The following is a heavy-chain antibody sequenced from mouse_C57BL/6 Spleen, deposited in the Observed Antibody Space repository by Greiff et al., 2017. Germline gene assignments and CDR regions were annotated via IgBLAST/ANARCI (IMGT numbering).Heavy chain of an antibody. V-gene: IGHV1-80*01. CDR2: IYPGDGDT. Sequence: QVHVKQSGAELVKPGASVKISCKASGYAFSSYWMNWVKQRPGKGLEWIGQIYPGDGDTNYNGKFKGKATLTADKSSSTAYMQLSSLTSEDSAVYFCARYCYDGYDWYFDVWGTGTTVTVSS. J-gene: IGHJ1*03. CDR3: ARYCYDGYDWYFDV. D-gene: IGHD2-3*01. CDR1: GYAFSSYW.